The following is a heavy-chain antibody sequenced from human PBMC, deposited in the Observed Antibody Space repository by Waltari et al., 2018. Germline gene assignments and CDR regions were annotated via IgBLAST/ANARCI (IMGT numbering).Heavy chain of an antibody. D-gene: IGHD2-15*01. CDR2: INHSGST. V-gene: IGHV4-34*01. Sequence: QVQLQQWGAGLLKPSETLSLTCAVYGGSFSGYYWSWIRQPPGKGLEWIGEINHSGSTNYNPSLKSRVTISVDTSKNQFSLKLSSVTAADTAVYYCARALGYCSGGSCKGAFDIWGQGTMVTVSS. CDR1: GGSFSGYY. J-gene: IGHJ3*02. CDR3: ARALGYCSGGSCKGAFDI.